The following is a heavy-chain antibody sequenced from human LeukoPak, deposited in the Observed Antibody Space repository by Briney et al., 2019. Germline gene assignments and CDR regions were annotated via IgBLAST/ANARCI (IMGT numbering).Heavy chain of an antibody. Sequence: PGGSLRLSCATSGFTFTNFAMNWVRQAPGKGLEWVSSISGKSTSTYYADSVKGRFTISRDNSKNTLYLQMNSLRAEDTAVYYGAKELPKDYWGQGTLVTVSS. CDR2: ISGKSTST. D-gene: IGHD1-26*01. CDR3: AKELPKDY. CDR1: GFTFTNFA. J-gene: IGHJ4*02. V-gene: IGHV3-23*01.